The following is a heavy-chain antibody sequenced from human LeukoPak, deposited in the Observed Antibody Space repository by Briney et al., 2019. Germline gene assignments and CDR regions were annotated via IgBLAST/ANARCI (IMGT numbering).Heavy chain of an antibody. CDR2: ISGSGSST. CDR1: GFTFSSYG. J-gene: IGHJ3*02. V-gene: IGHV3-23*01. D-gene: IGHD3-22*01. CDR3: AKDRPHDSSGSLAFDI. Sequence: GGSLRLSCAASGFTFSSYGMSWVRQAPGKGVEWVSAISGSGSSTYYADSVKGRFTISRDNSKNTLYLQMNSLGAEDTAVYYCAKDRPHDSSGSLAFDIWGQGTMVTVSS.